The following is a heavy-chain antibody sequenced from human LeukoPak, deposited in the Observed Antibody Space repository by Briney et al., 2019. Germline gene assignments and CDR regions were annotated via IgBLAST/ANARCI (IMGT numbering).Heavy chain of an antibody. CDR1: RYSFTSNY. Sequence: GASVKVSCKASRYSFTSNYIHWVRQAPGQGLEWMGMIYPRDGSTSYAQKFQGRVTVTRDTSTSTVHMELSGLRSEDTAVYHCARDQEAFDYWGQGTLVTVSS. J-gene: IGHJ4*02. CDR3: ARDQEAFDY. V-gene: IGHV1-46*01. CDR2: IYPRDGST.